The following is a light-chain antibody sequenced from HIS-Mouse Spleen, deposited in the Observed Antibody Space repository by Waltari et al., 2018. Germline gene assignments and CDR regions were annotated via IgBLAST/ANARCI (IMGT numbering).Light chain of an antibody. CDR1: SLRSYY. CDR2: GKN. Sequence: SSELTQDPAVSVALGQTVRITCQGDSLRSYYASWYQQKPGQAPVLVIYGKNNRPSGSPDRVSGSSCGNTASLTITGAQAEDEADYYCNSRDSSGNHVVFGGGTKLTVL. CDR3: NSRDSSGNHVV. J-gene: IGLJ2*01. V-gene: IGLV3-19*01.